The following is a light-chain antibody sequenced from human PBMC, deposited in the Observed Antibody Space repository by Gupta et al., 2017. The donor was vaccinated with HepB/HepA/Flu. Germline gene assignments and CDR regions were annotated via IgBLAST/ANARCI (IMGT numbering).Light chain of an antibody. CDR3: QSYYSSLSGWV. J-gene: IGLJ3*02. CDR1: SSNIGAGYD. Sequence: QSVLTQPPSVSGAPGQRVTISCTGSSSNIGAGYDVHWYQHLPGTAPKLLIHGNTNRPSGVPERISGSKSGTSAALAITGLQAEDEADYYCQSYYSSLSGWVFGGGTKLTVL. V-gene: IGLV1-40*01. CDR2: GNT.